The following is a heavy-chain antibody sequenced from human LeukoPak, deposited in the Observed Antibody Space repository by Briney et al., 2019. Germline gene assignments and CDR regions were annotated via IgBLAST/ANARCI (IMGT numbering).Heavy chain of an antibody. J-gene: IGHJ4*02. V-gene: IGHV3-48*03. CDR1: GFPVNKYE. D-gene: IGHD2-21*02. CDR2: IDAGATST. Sequence: GGSLRLSCAASGFPVNKYEMHWVRQAPGKGLEWVSYIDAGATSTNYADSVWGRFTLSRDNAQNSVHLQMNSLRDEDTGVYYCVRGRLLRSTKYFDYWGQGALVTVSS. CDR3: VRGRLLRSTKYFDY.